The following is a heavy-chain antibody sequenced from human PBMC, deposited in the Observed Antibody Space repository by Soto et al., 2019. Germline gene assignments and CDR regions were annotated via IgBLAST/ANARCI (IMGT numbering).Heavy chain of an antibody. Sequence: QLQLKESGSGLVKPSQTLSLTCAVSGGSISSGAYSWSWIRQPPGKGLEWIGYIYNSGSTYYNPSLKSLVTISIYRSKNQYFLRLNSVTAADTGVYSCDRAADFRCFDHCRHRPLGTGSS. D-gene: IGHD3-16*02. V-gene: IGHV4-30-2*01. CDR1: GGSISSGAYS. CDR2: IYNSGST. CDR3: DRAADFRCFDH. J-gene: IGHJ5*02.